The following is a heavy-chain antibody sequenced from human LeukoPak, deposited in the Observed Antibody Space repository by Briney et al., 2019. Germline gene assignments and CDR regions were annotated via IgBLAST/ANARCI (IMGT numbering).Heavy chain of an antibody. CDR3: ARSLTGDLDWFDP. V-gene: IGHV3-21*01. J-gene: IGHJ5*02. D-gene: IGHD7-27*01. Sequence: PGGSLRLSCAASGCTVSSDSMTWVRQAPGKGLEWVSSISSNSGSIYYADSVKGRSTVSSDNAENSLYMQMNSLRAEDTAVYYCARSLTGDLDWFDPWGRGTLVAVSS. CDR2: ISSNSGSI. CDR1: GCTVSSDS.